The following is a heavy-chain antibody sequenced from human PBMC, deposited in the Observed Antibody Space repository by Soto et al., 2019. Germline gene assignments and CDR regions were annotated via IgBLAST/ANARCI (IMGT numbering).Heavy chain of an antibody. Sequence: QVRLVESGGGAVQPGDSLRLSCDASGFTFSTYALHWVRQAPAKGLEGVAFISYTGANQYYTDSVKGRFTVSRDKSKNIASLQMTSLKPEDAAVYYCAREAFLYSRGAYYDHWGQGTLVTVSS. CDR3: AREAFLYSRGAYYDH. J-gene: IGHJ4*02. CDR2: ISYTGANQ. V-gene: IGHV3-30*04. D-gene: IGHD4-4*01. CDR1: GFTFSTYA.